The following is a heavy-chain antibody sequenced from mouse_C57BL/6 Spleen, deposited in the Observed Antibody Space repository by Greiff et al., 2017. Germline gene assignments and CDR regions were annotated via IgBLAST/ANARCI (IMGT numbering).Heavy chain of an antibody. Sequence: QVQLQQPGAELVKPGASVKMSCKASGYTFTSYWITWVKQRPGQGLEWIGDIYPGSGSTNYNEKFKSKATLTVDTSSSTAYMQLSSLTSEDSAVDDCASETAQGTACDYWGQGTTLTVSS. CDR1: GYTFTSYW. CDR3: ASETAQGTACDY. D-gene: IGHD3-2*02. J-gene: IGHJ2*01. CDR2: IYPGSGST. V-gene: IGHV1-55*01.